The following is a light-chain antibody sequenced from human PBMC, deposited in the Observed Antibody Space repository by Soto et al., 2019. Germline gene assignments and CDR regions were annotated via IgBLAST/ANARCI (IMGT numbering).Light chain of an antibody. J-gene: IGKJ2*01. CDR3: MQALQTPYT. CDR1: QSLLHSNGYNY. CDR2: LGS. V-gene: IGKV2-28*01. Sequence: DLVMTQSPLSLPVTPGEPASISCRSSQSLLHSNGYNYLDWYLQKPGQSPQVLIYLGSNRASGVPDRFSGSGSGTDFTLKFSRVEAEDVGVYYCMQALQTPYTFGQGTKLEIK.